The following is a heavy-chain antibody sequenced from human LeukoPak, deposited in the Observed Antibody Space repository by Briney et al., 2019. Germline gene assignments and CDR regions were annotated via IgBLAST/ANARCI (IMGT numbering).Heavy chain of an antibody. CDR3: ARERGAEYAGQLGY. J-gene: IGHJ4*02. V-gene: IGHV3-30-3*01. CDR1: GFTFSSYA. D-gene: IGHD1-26*01. Sequence: GGSLRLSCAASGFTFSSYAMHWVRQAPGKGLEWVAVIPYDGSNKYYADSVKGRFTISGDNSKNTLYLQMNSLRAEDTAVYYCARERGAEYAGQLGYWGQGTLVTVSS. CDR2: IPYDGSNK.